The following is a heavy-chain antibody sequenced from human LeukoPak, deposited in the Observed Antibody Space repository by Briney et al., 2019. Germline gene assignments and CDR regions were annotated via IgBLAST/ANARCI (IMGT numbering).Heavy chain of an antibody. Sequence: GASVKVSCKASGYTFTGYYMHWVRQAPGQGLEWMGWINPNSGGTNYAQKFQGRVTMTRDTSISTAYMELSRLRSDDTAVYYCASPARYCSGGSCENWFDPWGQGTLVTVSS. CDR2: INPNSGGT. CDR1: GYTFTGYY. J-gene: IGHJ5*02. CDR3: ASPARYCSGGSCENWFDP. V-gene: IGHV1-2*02. D-gene: IGHD2-15*01.